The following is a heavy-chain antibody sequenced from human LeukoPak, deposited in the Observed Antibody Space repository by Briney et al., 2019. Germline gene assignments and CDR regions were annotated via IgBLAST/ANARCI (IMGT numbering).Heavy chain of an antibody. Sequence: GGSLRLSCAASGFTFSSYGMHWVRQAPGKGLEWVAFIRYDGSNKYYADSVKGRFTISRDNSKNTLYLQMNSLRAEDTALYYCAKAIRGSRSGFDIWGQGTMVTVSS. V-gene: IGHV3-30*02. CDR3: AKAIRGSRSGFDI. D-gene: IGHD5-12*01. CDR2: IRYDGSNK. J-gene: IGHJ3*02. CDR1: GFTFSSYG.